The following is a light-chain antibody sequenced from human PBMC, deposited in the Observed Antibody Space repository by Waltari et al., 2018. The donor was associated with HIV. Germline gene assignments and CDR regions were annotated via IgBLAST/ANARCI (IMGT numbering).Light chain of an antibody. J-gene: IGLJ2*01. CDR3: AAWDNSLSVLVV. CDR2: RNN. Sequence: QSVLTQTPSASGTPGQRVTISCSGSSSNIGSNYVYWYQQLPGTAPKLLIYRNNQRPSGVPVRFSGSKSGTSASLAISGLRSEDEADYYCAAWDNSLSVLVVFGGGTKLTVL. V-gene: IGLV1-47*01. CDR1: SSNIGSNY.